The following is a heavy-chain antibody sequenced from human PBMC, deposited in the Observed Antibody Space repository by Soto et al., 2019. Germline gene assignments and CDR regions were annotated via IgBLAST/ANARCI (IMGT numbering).Heavy chain of an antibody. CDR1: GFTFSTYG. Sequence: GGSLRPSCAASGFTFSTYGMHLVRQAPGKGLEWVAVISYDGTNKFYADSVKGRFTISRDNSKNTLFLQMNSLRAEDAAVYYCAKEDSDSVPYYPVSPGFDYCGPGTLVTVSS. CDR3: AKEDSDSVPYYPVSPGFDY. J-gene: IGHJ4*02. D-gene: IGHD3-22*01. CDR2: ISYDGTNK. V-gene: IGHV3-30*18.